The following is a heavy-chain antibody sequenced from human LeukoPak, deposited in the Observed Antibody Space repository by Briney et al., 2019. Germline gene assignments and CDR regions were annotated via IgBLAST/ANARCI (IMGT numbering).Heavy chain of an antibody. CDR1: GFTFSSYG. V-gene: IGHV3-30*03. D-gene: IGHD4-17*01. Sequence: GGSLRLSCAASGFTFSSYGMHWVRQAPGKGLEWVAVISYDGSNKYYADSVKGRFTISRDNSKNTLYLQMNSLRAEDTAVYYCARSVGLTTVTTSDFYYFDYWGQGTLVTVSS. J-gene: IGHJ4*02. CDR2: ISYDGSNK. CDR3: ARSVGLTTVTTSDFYYFDY.